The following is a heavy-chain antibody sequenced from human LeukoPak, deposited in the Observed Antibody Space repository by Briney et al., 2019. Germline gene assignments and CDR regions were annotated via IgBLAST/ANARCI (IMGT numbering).Heavy chain of an antibody. Sequence: PSETLSLTCAVYGGYFSGYYWSWIRQPPGKGREWIGEINHSGSTNYNPSLKSRVTISVDTSKNQFSLKLSSVTAADTAVYYCARDQVLVGGELSWGQGTLVTVSS. CDR1: GGYFSGYY. CDR3: ARDQVLVGGELS. D-gene: IGHD3-16*01. V-gene: IGHV4-34*01. CDR2: INHSGST. J-gene: IGHJ5*02.